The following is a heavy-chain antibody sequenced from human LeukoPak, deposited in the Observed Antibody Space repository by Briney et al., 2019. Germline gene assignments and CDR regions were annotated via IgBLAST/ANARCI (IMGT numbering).Heavy chain of an antibody. CDR3: AGALADY. J-gene: IGHJ4*02. CDR2: INHSGST. D-gene: IGHD3-16*02. CDR1: GGSFSGYY. V-gene: IGHV4-34*01. Sequence: SETLSLTRAVYGGSFSGYYCSWIRQPPGKGLEWIGEINHSGSTNYNPSLKSRVTISVDTSKNQFSLKLSSVTAADTAVYYCAGALADYWGQGTLVTVSS.